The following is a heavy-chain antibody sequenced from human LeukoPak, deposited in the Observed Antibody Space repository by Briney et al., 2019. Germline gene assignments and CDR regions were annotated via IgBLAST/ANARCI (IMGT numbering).Heavy chain of an antibody. D-gene: IGHD6-19*01. CDR1: GYTFTGYY. CDR3: ARGASGYSSGPRVGRYYYYYYMDV. V-gene: IGHV1-2*02. CDR2: INPNSGGT. Sequence: ASVKVSCKTSGYTFTGYYMHWVRQAPGQGLEWMGWINPNSGGTNYAQKFQGRVTMTRDTPISTAYMELSSLRSEDTAVYYCARGASGYSSGPRVGRYYYYYYMDVWGKGTTVTVSS. J-gene: IGHJ6*03.